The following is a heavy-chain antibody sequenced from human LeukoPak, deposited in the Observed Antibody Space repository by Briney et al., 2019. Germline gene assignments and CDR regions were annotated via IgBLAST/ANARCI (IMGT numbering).Heavy chain of an antibody. CDR1: GXTFSDYY. Sequence: PGGSLRLSCAASGXTFSDYYVSWIRQAPGKGLEWVSYISSSSSYTNYADSVKGRFTISRDNAKNSLYLQMNSLRAEDTAVYYCARGSYDSSGYYPPKGYFQHWGQGTLVTVSS. V-gene: IGHV3-11*05. D-gene: IGHD3-22*01. J-gene: IGHJ1*01. CDR2: ISSSSSYT. CDR3: ARGSYDSSGYYPPKGYFQH.